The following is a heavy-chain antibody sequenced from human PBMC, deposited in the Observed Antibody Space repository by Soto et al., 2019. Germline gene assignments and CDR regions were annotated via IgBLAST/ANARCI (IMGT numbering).Heavy chain of an antibody. D-gene: IGHD6-19*01. J-gene: IGHJ3*02. CDR1: GYNFTSYG. CDR3: ARDLYYSSGRYFDHDAFDI. CDR2: ISPHNDRT. Sequence: QVQLVQSGADVKKPGASVKVSCKASGYNFTSYGISWVRQAPGQGLEWMGWISPHNDRTKYKRRFQDRVTMTTETPTSTVYMELGSLRSDDTAVYYCARDLYYSSGRYFDHDAFDIWGQGTVVTVSS. V-gene: IGHV1-18*01.